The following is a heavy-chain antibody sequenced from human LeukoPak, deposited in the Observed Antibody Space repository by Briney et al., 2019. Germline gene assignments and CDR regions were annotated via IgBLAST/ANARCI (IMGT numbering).Heavy chain of an antibody. J-gene: IGHJ4*02. Sequence: ASVKVSCKASGYTFTNYGISWVRQAPGQGLEWMGWINTNTGNPTYAQGFTGRFVFSLDTSVSTAYLQISSLKAEDTAVYYCARERHTGPVDYWGQGTLVTVSS. D-gene: IGHD1-1*01. V-gene: IGHV7-4-1*02. CDR3: ARERHTGPVDY. CDR1: GYTFTNYG. CDR2: INTNTGNP.